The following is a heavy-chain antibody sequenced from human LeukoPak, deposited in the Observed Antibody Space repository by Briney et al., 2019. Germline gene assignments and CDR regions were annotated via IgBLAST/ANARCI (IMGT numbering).Heavy chain of an antibody. CDR1: GYTFTCYY. J-gene: IGHJ4*02. D-gene: IGHD4-23*01. CDR3: ARVGTVATPG. Sequence: GASVKVSCKASGYTFTCYYMHWVRQAPGQGLEWMGWINPNSGGTNYAQKFQDRVTMSRDTSISTAYMELSRLTSDDTAVYYCARVGTVATPGWGQGTLVTVSS. V-gene: IGHV1-2*02. CDR2: INPNSGGT.